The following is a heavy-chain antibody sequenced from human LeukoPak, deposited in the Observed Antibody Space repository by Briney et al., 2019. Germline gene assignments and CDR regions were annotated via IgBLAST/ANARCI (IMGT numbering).Heavy chain of an antibody. J-gene: IGHJ3*02. Sequence: GGSLSLSCAASGFTFSSYSMNWVRQAPGKGLEWVSSISSSSSYIYYADSVKGRFTISRDNAKNSLYLQMNSLRAEDTAVYYCARDSGYSYPDDAFDIWGQGTMVTVSS. V-gene: IGHV3-21*01. D-gene: IGHD5-18*01. CDR1: GFTFSSYS. CDR2: ISSSSSYI. CDR3: ARDSGYSYPDDAFDI.